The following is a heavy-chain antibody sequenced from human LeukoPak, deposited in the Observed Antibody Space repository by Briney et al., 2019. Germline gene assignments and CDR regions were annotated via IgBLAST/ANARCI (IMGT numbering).Heavy chain of an antibody. V-gene: IGHV3-30-3*01. D-gene: IGHD6-13*01. Sequence: PGRSLRLSCAASGFTFSSYAMHWVRQAPGKGLEWVAVISYDGSNKYYADSVKGRFTISRDNSKNTLYLQMNSLRAEDTAVYYCAREYSSPPGVFDYWGQGTLVTVSS. CDR1: GFTFSSYA. CDR3: AREYSSPPGVFDY. J-gene: IGHJ4*02. CDR2: ISYDGSNK.